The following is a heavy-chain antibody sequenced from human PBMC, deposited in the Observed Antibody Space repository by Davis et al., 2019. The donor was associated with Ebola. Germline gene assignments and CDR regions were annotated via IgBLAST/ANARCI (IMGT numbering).Heavy chain of an antibody. J-gene: IGHJ6*02. D-gene: IGHD3-10*01. CDR3: ARGWLRRGLDA. Sequence: PSETLSLTCAISGDSVSSGGWNWIRQSPSRGLEWLGRTYYSSKWYNDYAVSVKSRITINPDTSKNQFSLQLNSVTPEDTALYYCARGWLRRGLDAWGEGTTVTV. CDR1: GDSVSSGG. CDR2: TYYSSKWYN. V-gene: IGHV6-1*01.